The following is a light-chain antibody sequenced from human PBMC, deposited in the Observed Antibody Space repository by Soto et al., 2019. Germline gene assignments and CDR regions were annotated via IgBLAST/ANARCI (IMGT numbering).Light chain of an antibody. V-gene: IGKV3-20*01. CDR3: QQYNSSPRT. J-gene: IGKJ1*01. CDR1: QSVSSNF. Sequence: IVFRHSRCTRSLSPGERAPLSCSASQSVSSNFLAWYQQKPGQAPRLLIYGASTRATGIPDRFSGSGSGTDFTLTVSRLEPEDFAVYYCQQYNSSPRTFGQGTKVDI. CDR2: GAS.